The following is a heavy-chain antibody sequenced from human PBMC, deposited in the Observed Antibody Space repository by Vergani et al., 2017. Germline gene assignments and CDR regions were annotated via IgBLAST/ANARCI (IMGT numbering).Heavy chain of an antibody. CDR3: AREEGYGSGSYYLFDY. J-gene: IGHJ4*02. CDR2: INPSGGST. D-gene: IGHD3-10*01. V-gene: IGHV1-46*01. CDR1: GYTFTSYY. Sequence: QVQLVQSGAEVKKPGASVKVSCKASGYTFTSYYMHWVRQAPGQGLEWMGIINPSGGSTSYAQKFQGRVTMTRDTSTSTVYMELSSLRSEDTAVYYCAREEGYGSGSYYLFDYWGQGTLVTVSS.